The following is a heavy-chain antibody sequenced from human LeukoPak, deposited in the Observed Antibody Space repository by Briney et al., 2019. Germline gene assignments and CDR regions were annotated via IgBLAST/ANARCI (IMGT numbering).Heavy chain of an antibody. D-gene: IGHD4-17*01. Sequence: GGSLRLSCAASGFTFSSYWMSWVRQAPGKGLEWVANIKQDGSEKYYVDSVKGRFTISRDNAKNSLYLQMNSLRAEDTAVYHWAGLATVTTFYYFDYWGQGTLVTVSS. CDR2: IKQDGSEK. V-gene: IGHV3-7*01. CDR1: GFTFSSYW. CDR3: AGLATVTTFYYFDY. J-gene: IGHJ4*02.